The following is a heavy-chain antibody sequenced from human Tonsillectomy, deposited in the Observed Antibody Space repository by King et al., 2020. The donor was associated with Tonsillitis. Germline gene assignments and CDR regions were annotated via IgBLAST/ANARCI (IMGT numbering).Heavy chain of an antibody. D-gene: IGHD3-10*01. CDR1: GYTFKNYA. V-gene: IGHV7-4-1*02. CDR2: IDTNTGNP. Sequence: VQLVESGSELKKPGASVKVSCKASGYTFKNYAINWVRQAPGQGLEWMGWIDTNTGNPTYAQGFTGRFVFSLDTSVSTAYLQISSLKPEDTAIYYCARGVGGPDFGELTPVRFDYWGQGTLVTVSS. J-gene: IGHJ4*02. CDR3: ARGVGGPDFGELTPVRFDY.